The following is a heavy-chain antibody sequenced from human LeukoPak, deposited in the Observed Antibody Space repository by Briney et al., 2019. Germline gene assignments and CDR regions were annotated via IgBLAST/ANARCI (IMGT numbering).Heavy chain of an antibody. V-gene: IGHV1-8*01. J-gene: IGHJ4*02. CDR2: MNPNSGNT. CDR3: ARGSETTEGIDY. CDR1: GYSFTSYN. Sequence: ASVKVSCKASGYSFTSYNIHWVQQATGRGLEWMGWMNPNSGNTDYAQKFQGRVTMTTNTSVRTAYMGLSSLRPEDTAVYYCARGSETTEGIDYWGQGTLVTVSS. D-gene: IGHD4-17*01.